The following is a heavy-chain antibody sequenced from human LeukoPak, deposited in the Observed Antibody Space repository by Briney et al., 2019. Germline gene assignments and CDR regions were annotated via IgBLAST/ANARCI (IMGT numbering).Heavy chain of an antibody. J-gene: IGHJ4*02. V-gene: IGHV3-23*01. CDR1: GFTFSSYA. D-gene: IGHD3-22*01. CDR2: ISGSGGST. Sequence: GASLRLSCAASGFTFSSYAMSWVRQAPGRGLEWASAISGSGGSTNYADSVKGRFTISRDNSKNTLYLQMNSLRAEDTAVYYCAKPFSSGYYYGAFDYWGQGTPVTVSS. CDR3: AKPFSSGYYYGAFDY.